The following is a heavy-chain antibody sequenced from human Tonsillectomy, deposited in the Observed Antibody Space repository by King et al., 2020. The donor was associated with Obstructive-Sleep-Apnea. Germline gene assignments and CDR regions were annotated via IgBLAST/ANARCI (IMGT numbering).Heavy chain of an antibody. J-gene: IGHJ4*02. D-gene: IGHD6-19*01. CDR3: ARQLGIPVAASTTYYFDY. CDR1: GGSIRSYY. Sequence: VQLQESGPGLVKPSETLSLMCSVSGGSIRSYYWSWIRQPPGKGLEWIGYMFYSGSTNYNPSLKSRVTISVDTSKNHFSLKLSSVTAADTAVYYCARQLGIPVAASTTYYFDYWGQGTLVTVSS. V-gene: IGHV4-59*08. CDR2: MFYSGST.